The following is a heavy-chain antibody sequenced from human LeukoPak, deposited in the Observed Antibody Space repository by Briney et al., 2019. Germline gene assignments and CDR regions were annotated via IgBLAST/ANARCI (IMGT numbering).Heavy chain of an antibody. CDR3: TRRNTADASIDL. CDR1: GGSISGHW. V-gene: IGHV4-59*11. J-gene: IGHJ5*02. D-gene: IGHD4-17*01. Sequence: SETLSLTCSVSGGSISGHWWTWVRQPPGEGLEWIGDILYSGSTNYNPSLKSRLSILVDTSKSQFSLKLNSVTAADTAVYYCTRRNTADASIDLWGQGTLVIASS. CDR2: ILYSGST.